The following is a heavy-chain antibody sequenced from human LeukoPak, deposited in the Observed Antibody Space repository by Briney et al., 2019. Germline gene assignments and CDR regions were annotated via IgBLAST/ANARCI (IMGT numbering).Heavy chain of an antibody. V-gene: IGHV3-21*01. Sequence: PGGSLRLSCAASGFTFSSYSMNWVRQAPGKGLEWVSSISSSSSYTYYADSVKGRFTISRDNAKNSLYLQMNSLRAEDTAVYYCARDSSGWHVNADYWGQGILVTVSS. CDR3: ARDSSGWHVNADY. D-gene: IGHD6-19*01. J-gene: IGHJ4*02. CDR1: GFTFSSYS. CDR2: ISSSSSYT.